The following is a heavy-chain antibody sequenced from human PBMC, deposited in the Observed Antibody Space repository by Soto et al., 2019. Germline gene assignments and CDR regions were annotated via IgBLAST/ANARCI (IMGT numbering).Heavy chain of an antibody. CDR2: IYYSGST. V-gene: IGHV4-39*01. CDR1: CCSISSSSYY. CDR3: ATPYSSLSNSSREDYGMDG. J-gene: IGHJ6*02. D-gene: IGHD6-6*01. Sequence: PLETLSLTCTVSCCSISSSSYYCGWILQPPGKGLEWIGSIYYSGSTYYNPSLKSRVTISVDTSKNQFSLKLRSVTAADTAVYYCATPYSSLSNSSREDYGMDGWGQGIXVTV.